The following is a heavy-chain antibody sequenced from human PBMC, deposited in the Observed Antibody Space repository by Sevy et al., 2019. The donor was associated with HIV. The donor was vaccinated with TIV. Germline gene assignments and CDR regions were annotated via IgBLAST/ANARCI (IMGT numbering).Heavy chain of an antibody. CDR2: ISYDGSNK. Sequence: GGSLRLSCAASGFTFSSYGMHWVRQAPGKGLEWVAVISYDGSNKYYVDSVKGRFTISRDNSKNTLYLQMNSLRAEDTAVYYCAKDRTLKRSSGWYYFDYWGQGTLVTVSS. CDR1: GFTFSSYG. D-gene: IGHD6-19*01. CDR3: AKDRTLKRSSGWYYFDY. J-gene: IGHJ4*02. V-gene: IGHV3-30*18.